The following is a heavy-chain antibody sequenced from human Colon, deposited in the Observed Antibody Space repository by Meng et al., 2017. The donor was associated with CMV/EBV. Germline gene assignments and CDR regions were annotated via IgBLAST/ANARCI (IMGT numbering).Heavy chain of an antibody. CDR2: IKSKLDGGTT. V-gene: IGHV3-15*01. J-gene: IGHJ4*02. CDR3: AAITAAAVTLYGMDV. D-gene: IGHD6-13*01. CDR1: GMTFSNAW. Sequence: ETLSLTCTASGMTFSNAWMSWVRQAPGKGLEWIGRIKSKLDGGTTDYAAPVKGRFSLSRDDSNNTLYLQMNSLKTEDTAVYYCAAITAAAVTLYGMDVWGQGTLVTVSS.